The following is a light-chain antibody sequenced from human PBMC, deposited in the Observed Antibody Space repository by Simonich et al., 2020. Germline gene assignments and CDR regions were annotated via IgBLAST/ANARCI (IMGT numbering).Light chain of an antibody. J-gene: IGKJ3*01. CDR1: QSVLYSPNNKNY. V-gene: IGKV4-1*01. Sequence: DIVMTQSPDSLAVSLGERAPINCKSSQSVLYSPNNKNYLAWYQQKPGQPPKLHIYWASTRESGVPDRFSGSGSGTDFTLTISSLQAEDVAVYYCQQYYSTPFTFGPGTKVDIK. CDR3: QQYYSTPFT. CDR2: WAS.